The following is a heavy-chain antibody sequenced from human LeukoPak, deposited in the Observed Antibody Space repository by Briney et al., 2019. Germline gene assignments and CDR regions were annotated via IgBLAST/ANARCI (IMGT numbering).Heavy chain of an antibody. Sequence: GGSLRLXCAASGFTFDDYGMSWARQAPGKGLEWVSGINWNGGSTGYADSVKGRFTISRDNAKYSLYLQMNSLRAEDTALYYCARPGGYSASFGSFEGSCDYWGQGTLVTVSS. J-gene: IGHJ4*02. V-gene: IGHV3-20*04. CDR2: INWNGGST. D-gene: IGHD1-26*01. CDR3: ARPGGYSASFGSFEGSCDY. CDR1: GFTFDDYG.